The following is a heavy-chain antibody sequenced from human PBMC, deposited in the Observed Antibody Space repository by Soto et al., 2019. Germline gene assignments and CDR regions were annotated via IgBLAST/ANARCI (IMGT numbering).Heavy chain of an antibody. V-gene: IGHV4-39*01. D-gene: IGHD3-10*01. CDR2: IYYSGST. J-gene: IGHJ4*02. CDR3: ARHAGYYGSGSYYDY. Sequence: SETLSLTCTVSGGPISSSSYYWGWIRQPPGKGLEWIGSIYYSGSTYYNPSLKSRVTISVDTSKNQFSLKLSSVTAADTAVYYCARHAGYYGSGSYYDYWGQGTLVTVSS. CDR1: GGPISSSSYY.